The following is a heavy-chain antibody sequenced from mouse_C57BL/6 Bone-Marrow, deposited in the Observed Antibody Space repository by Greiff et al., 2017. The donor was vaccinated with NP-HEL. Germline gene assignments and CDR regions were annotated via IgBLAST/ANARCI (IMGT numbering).Heavy chain of an antibody. D-gene: IGHD2-10*01. V-gene: IGHV1-4*01. CDR2: INPNSGYT. J-gene: IGHJ4*01. CDR1: GYTFTSYT. Sequence: QVQLQQSGAELARPGASVKMSCKASGYTFTSYTMHWVKQRPGQGLEWIGYINPNSGYTKYNQKFKDKATLTADKSSSTAYMQLSSLTSEDSAVYYCARKPLLLPYYYAMDYWGQGTSVTVSS. CDR3: ARKPLLLPYYYAMDY.